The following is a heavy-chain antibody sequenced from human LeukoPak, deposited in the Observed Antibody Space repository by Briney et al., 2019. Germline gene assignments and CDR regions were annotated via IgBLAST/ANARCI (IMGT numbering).Heavy chain of an antibody. CDR3: ASHRGYSPLNGMDV. J-gene: IGHJ6*02. CDR2: MTYSGST. V-gene: IGHV4-39*01. Sequence: KPSETLSLTCTVSGGSISSSSYYWGWIRQPPGKGLEWIGSMTYSGSTYYNPSLKSLITISVDTSKNQFSLNLSSVTAADTAVYYCASHRGYSPLNGMDVWVQGTTVTVSS. CDR1: GGSISSSSYY. D-gene: IGHD5-12*01.